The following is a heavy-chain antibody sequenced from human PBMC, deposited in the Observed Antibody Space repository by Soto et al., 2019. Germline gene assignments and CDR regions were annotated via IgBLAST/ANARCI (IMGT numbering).Heavy chain of an antibody. V-gene: IGHV4-30-2*01. CDR3: VRVKGGYYTFDH. Sequence: SETLSLTCAVSGDSVNSGGDPWGWIRQPPGKGLEWIGYIYIGGSAYYNPSPRSRVTMSVDRARNQFSLNLTSVTAADTAVYYCVRVKGGYYTFDHWGQGTLVTVSS. J-gene: IGHJ4*02. CDR2: IYIGGSA. CDR1: GDSVNSGGDP. D-gene: IGHD3-22*01.